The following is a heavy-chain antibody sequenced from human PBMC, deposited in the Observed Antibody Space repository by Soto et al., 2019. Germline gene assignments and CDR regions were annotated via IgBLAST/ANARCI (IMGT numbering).Heavy chain of an antibody. CDR2: ISSSSSTI. CDR1: GFTFSSYS. V-gene: IGHV3-48*01. J-gene: IGHJ4*02. Sequence: PGGSLRLSCAASGFTFSSYSMNWVRQAPGKGLEWVSYISSSSSTIYYADSVKGRFTISRDNAKNSLYLQMNSLRAEDTAVYYCARDGGTGLFDYWGQGTLVTVSS. D-gene: IGHD1-1*01. CDR3: ARDGGTGLFDY.